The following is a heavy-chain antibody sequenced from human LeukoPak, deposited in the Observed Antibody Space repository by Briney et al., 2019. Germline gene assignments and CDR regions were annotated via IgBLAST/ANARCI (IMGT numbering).Heavy chain of an antibody. CDR1: GYTFTSYY. J-gene: IGHJ3*02. CDR3: ARDRRDGYNPDAFDI. Sequence: ASVKVSCKASGYTFTSYYMHWVRQAPGQGLEWMGIINPSGGSTSYAQKFQGRVTMTRDTSTSTVYMELSSLRSEDTAVYYCARDRRDGYNPDAFDIWGQGTMVPVFS. V-gene: IGHV1-46*01. CDR2: INPSGGST. D-gene: IGHD5-24*01.